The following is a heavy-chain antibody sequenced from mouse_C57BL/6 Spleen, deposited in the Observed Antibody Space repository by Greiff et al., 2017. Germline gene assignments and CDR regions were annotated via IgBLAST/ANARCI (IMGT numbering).Heavy chain of an antibody. CDR3: ARSTRVTFDY. Sequence: VQLQQSGPELVKPGASVTISCKASGYAFSSSWMNWVKQRPGKGLEWIGRIYPGDGDTNYNGKFKGKATLTADKSSSTAYMQLCSLTSEDSAVYFCARSTRVTFDYWGQGTTLTVSS. J-gene: IGHJ2*01. V-gene: IGHV1-82*01. D-gene: IGHD2-2*01. CDR2: IYPGDGDT. CDR1: GYAFSSSW.